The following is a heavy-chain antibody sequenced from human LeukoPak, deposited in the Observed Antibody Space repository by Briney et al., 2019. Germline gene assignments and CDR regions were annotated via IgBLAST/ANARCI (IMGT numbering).Heavy chain of an antibody. CDR1: GYILRGYY. CDR3: ARGKTMVYCGGNCYRFDN. Sequence: AAVKVSCKACGYILRGYYMHWVRQPPAQGLEWVGGLNPTCGGTNYAQKLRGRLTMPRVTSISTDYMEPSKLLSGDTAVEYCARGKTMVYCGGNCYRFDNWGQGTLVTVSS. CDR2: LNPTCGGT. D-gene: IGHD2-21*02. J-gene: IGHJ4*02. V-gene: IGHV1-2*02.